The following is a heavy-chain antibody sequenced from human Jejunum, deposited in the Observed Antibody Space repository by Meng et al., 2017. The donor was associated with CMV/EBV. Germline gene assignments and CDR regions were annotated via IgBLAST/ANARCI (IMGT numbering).Heavy chain of an antibody. J-gene: IGHJ6*02. V-gene: IGHV3-48*04. CDR2: ITSSSSTV. CDR1: GFAFISYS. Sequence: ASGFAFISYSMNWVRQAPGKGLEWISYITSSSSTVFYADSVRGRFTISRDNANNSLYLQMNNLRADDTALYYCARDPVLSGLDVWGQGATVTVSS. CDR3: ARDPVLSGLDV.